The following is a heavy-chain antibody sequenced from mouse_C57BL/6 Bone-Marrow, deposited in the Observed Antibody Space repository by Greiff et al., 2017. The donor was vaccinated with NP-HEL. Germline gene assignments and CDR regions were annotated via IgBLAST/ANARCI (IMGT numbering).Heavy chain of an antibody. CDR3: GYCGSSDRFAY. V-gene: IGHV1-39*01. CDR2: INPNYGTT. D-gene: IGHD1-1*01. J-gene: IGHJ3*01. Sequence: VQLKESGPELVKPGASVKISCKASGYSFTDYNMNWVKQSNGKSLEWIGVINPNYGTTSYNQKFKGKATLTVDQSSSTAYMQLNSRTSEDSAVYYCGYCGSSDRFAYWGQGTLVTVSA. CDR1: GYSFTDYN.